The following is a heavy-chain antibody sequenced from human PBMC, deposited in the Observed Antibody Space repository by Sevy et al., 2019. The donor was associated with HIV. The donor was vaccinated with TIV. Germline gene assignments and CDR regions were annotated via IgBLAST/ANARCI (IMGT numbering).Heavy chain of an antibody. J-gene: IGHJ4*02. V-gene: IGHV3-7*01. Sequence: GGSLRLSCAASGFTFSSYWMSWVRQAPGKGLEWVADIKKDGSVKLYADAVKGRFTISSDNAENSVDLQMKSLRAEDTAVYFCAGWRGAQSEFDYWGQGTRVTVSS. CDR2: IKKDGSVK. D-gene: IGHD3-3*01. CDR1: GFTFSSYW. CDR3: AGWRGAQSEFDY.